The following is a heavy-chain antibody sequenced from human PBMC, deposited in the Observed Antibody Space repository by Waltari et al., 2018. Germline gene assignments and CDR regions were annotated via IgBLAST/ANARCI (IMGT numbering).Heavy chain of an antibody. D-gene: IGHD6-13*01. CDR1: GGSISSGSYY. V-gene: IGHV4-61*02. CDR3: ARAGSSSWNRPLDY. CDR2: IYTSGST. J-gene: IGHJ4*02. Sequence: QVQLQESGPGLVKPSQTLSLTCTVSGGSISSGSYYWSWIRQPAGKGLEWIGRIYTSGSTNYNPSLKSRVTISVDTSKNQFSLKLSSVTAADTAVYYCARAGSSSWNRPLDYWGQGTLVTVSS.